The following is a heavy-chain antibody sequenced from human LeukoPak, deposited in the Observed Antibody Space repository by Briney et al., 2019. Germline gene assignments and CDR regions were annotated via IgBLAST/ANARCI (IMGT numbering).Heavy chain of an antibody. J-gene: IGHJ6*02. CDR1: GFTFSSYG. CDR3: ARDPKALYYYYYGMDV. V-gene: IGHV3-30*03. Sequence: PGRSLRLSCAASGFTFSSYGMHWVRQAPGKGLEWVAVISYDGSNKYYADSVKGRFTISRDNSKNTLYLQMNSLRAEDTAVYYCARDPKALYYYYYGMDVWGQGTTVTVSS. CDR2: ISYDGSNK.